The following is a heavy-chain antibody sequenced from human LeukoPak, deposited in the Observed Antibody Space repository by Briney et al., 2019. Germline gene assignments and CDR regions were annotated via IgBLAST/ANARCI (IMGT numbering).Heavy chain of an antibody. V-gene: IGHV3-7*01. CDR3: ARAPEGSGGSYYFDY. CDR1: GFTFSSYW. CDR2: INRDGGEK. Sequence: PGGSLRLSCADSGFTFSSYWMSWVRQAPGKGLEWVANINRDGGEKYHVDSVKGRFTISRDNAKNSLYLQMNSLRTEDTAIYYCARAPEGSGGSYYFDYWGQGILVTVSS. D-gene: IGHD3-10*01. J-gene: IGHJ4*02.